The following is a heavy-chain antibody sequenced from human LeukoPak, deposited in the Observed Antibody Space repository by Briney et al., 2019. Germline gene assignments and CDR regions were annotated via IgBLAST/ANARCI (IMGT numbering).Heavy chain of an antibody. D-gene: IGHD7-27*01. CDR3: ARLGKRNAFDI. Sequence: PGGSLKISCQGSGSRFTSYWIGWVRQLPGKGLEWMGIIYPGDSDTIYSPSLEGQFTISADKSISTAYLQWSSLKASDTAMYYCARLGKRNAFDIWGQGTMVTVSS. V-gene: IGHV5-51*01. CDR2: IYPGDSDT. J-gene: IGHJ3*02. CDR1: GSRFTSYW.